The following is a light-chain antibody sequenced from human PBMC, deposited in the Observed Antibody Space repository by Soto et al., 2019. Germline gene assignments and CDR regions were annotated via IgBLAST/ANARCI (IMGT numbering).Light chain of an antibody. CDR3: SSYTSSSPYV. V-gene: IGLV2-14*01. Sequence: QSVLTQPASVSGYPGQSITISCTGTSSDVGGYNYVSWFQQHPGKAPKLMIYEVNNRPSGVSNRFSGSKSGNTASLTISGLQAEDEADYYCSSYTSSSPYVFGTGTKVTVL. J-gene: IGLJ1*01. CDR1: SSDVGGYNY. CDR2: EVN.